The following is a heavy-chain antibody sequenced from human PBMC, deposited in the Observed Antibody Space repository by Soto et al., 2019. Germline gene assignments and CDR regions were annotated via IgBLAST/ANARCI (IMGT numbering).Heavy chain of an antibody. V-gene: IGHV3-23*01. Sequence: GGSLRLSCAASGFTFSSYAMSWVRQAPGKGLEWVSAISGSGGSTYCADSVKGRFTISRDNSKNTLYLQMNSLRAEDTAVYYCAKDLLIQVVVAGLYDNWFDPWGQGILVTVAS. J-gene: IGHJ5*02. D-gene: IGHD2-15*01. CDR3: AKDLLIQVVVAGLYDNWFDP. CDR1: GFTFSSYA. CDR2: ISGSGGST.